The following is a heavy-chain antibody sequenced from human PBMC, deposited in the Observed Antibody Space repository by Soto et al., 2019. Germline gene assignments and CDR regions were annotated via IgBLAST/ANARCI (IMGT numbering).Heavy chain of an antibody. Sequence: GGSLRLSCAASGFTFDDYGMHWVRQAPGKGLEWVAAISWNSGIIDYVGSVKGRFTISRDNAKSSLYLQMNSLRPEDTALYYCAKAVEVGQTKWANYFDSWGQGTLVTVSS. V-gene: IGHV3-9*01. CDR1: GFTFDDYG. CDR2: ISWNSGII. J-gene: IGHJ4*02. D-gene: IGHD1-26*01. CDR3: AKAVEVGQTKWANYFDS.